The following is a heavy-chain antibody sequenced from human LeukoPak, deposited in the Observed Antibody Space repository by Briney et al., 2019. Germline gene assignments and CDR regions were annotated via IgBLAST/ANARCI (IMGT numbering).Heavy chain of an antibody. D-gene: IGHD3-22*01. J-gene: IGHJ4*02. CDR3: ARDTYYNDSSDDY. CDR1: GGTFSSYA. CDR2: IIPIFGTA. V-gene: IGHV1-69*05. Sequence: SVKVSCKASGGTFSSYAISWLRQAPGQGLEWMGRIIPIFGTANYAQKFQGRVTITTDESTSTAYMELSSLRSEDTAVYYCARDTYYNDSSDDYWGQGTLVTVSS.